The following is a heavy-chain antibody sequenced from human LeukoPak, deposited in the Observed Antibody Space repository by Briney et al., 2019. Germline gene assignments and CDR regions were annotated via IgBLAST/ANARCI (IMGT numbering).Heavy chain of an antibody. D-gene: IGHD6-13*01. Sequence: ASVKVSCKASGGTFSSYAISWVRQAPGQGLESMGGIISIFGTANYAQKFQGRVTITADESTSTAYMELSSLRSEDTAVYYCARGSPDRTAAGSHYYYYCMDVWGKGTTVTVSS. CDR3: ARGSPDRTAAGSHYYYYCMDV. J-gene: IGHJ6*03. CDR1: GGTFSSYA. CDR2: IISIFGTA. V-gene: IGHV1-69*13.